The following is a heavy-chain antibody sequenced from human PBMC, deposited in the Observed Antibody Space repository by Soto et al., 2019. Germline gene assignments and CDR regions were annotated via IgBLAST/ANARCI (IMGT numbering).Heavy chain of an antibody. CDR1: GFTFSSYS. Sequence: GGSLRLSCAASGFTFSSYSMNWVRQAPGKGLEWVSYISSSSSTIYYADSVKGRFTISRDNAKNSLYLQMNSLRAEDTAVYYCARDPSWFGELLSGSSDAFDIWGQGTMVPVSS. D-gene: IGHD3-10*01. V-gene: IGHV3-48*04. J-gene: IGHJ3*02. CDR3: ARDPSWFGELLSGSSDAFDI. CDR2: ISSSSSTI.